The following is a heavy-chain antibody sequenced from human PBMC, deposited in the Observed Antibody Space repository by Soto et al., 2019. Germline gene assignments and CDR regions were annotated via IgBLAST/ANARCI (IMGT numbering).Heavy chain of an antibody. D-gene: IGHD3-22*01. CDR3: VRDGNHYDSSGPCFDY. CDR2: ISYDGSNK. J-gene: IGHJ4*02. Sequence: QVQLVESGGGVVQPGRSLRLSCAASGFTFSSYAMHWVRQAPGKGLEWVAVISYDGSNKYYADSVKGRFTISRDNSKNTLCLQMNSLRTEDTAVHYCVRDGNHYDSSGPCFDYWGQGTLVTVSS. CDR1: GFTFSSYA. V-gene: IGHV3-30-3*01.